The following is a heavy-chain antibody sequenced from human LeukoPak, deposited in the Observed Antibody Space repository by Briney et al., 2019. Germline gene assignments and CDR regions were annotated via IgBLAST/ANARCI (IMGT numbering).Heavy chain of an antibody. CDR2: IYHSGST. Sequence: SETLSLTCAVSGGSISSGGYSWSWIRQPPGKGLEWIGYIYHSGSTYYNPSLKSRVTISVDRPKNQFSLKLSSVTAADTAVYYCARAGRRSHYYYYYGMDVWGQGTTVTVSS. V-gene: IGHV4-30-2*01. J-gene: IGHJ6*02. CDR3: ARAGRRSHYYYYYGMDV. CDR1: GGSISSGGYS.